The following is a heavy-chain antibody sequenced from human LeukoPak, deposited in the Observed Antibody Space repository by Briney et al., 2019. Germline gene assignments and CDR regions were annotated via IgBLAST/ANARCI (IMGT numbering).Heavy chain of an antibody. CDR3: ARLRVVVDAYYYYYYYMDV. D-gene: IGHD2-15*01. V-gene: IGHV3-7*01. CDR1: GFTFSSNW. CDR2: IKQDGREK. Sequence: QPGGSLRLSCAASGFTFSSNWMSWDRQAPGKGLEWVANIKQDGREKYYVDSVKGRFTISRDNAKNSLYLQMNSLRDEDTDVYYCARLRVVVDAYYYYYYYMDVWGKGTTVTVSS. J-gene: IGHJ6*03.